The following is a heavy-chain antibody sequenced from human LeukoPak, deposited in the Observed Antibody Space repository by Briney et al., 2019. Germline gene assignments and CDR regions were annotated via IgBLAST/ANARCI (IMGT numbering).Heavy chain of an antibody. J-gene: IGHJ4*02. D-gene: IGHD3-10*01. CDR3: AKLLRGTVVPFYDY. CDR1: GITFSTSA. V-gene: IGHV3-23*01. CDR2: ISGSGGST. Sequence: GGSLRLSCAASGITFSTSAMSGVRQAPGKGLEWVSAISGSGGSTYYADSVKGRFTISRDNSKSTLHLQMNSLRVDDTAVYYCAKLLRGTVVPFYDYWGQGTLVTVSS.